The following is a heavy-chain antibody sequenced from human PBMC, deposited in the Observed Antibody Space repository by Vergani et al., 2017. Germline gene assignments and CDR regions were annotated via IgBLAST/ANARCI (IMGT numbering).Heavy chain of an antibody. D-gene: IGHD2/OR15-2a*01. CDR3: ARDGTDRTTRYYYYYMDV. V-gene: IGHV3-23*01. CDR2: ISGSGGST. Sequence: EVQLLESGGGLVQPGGSLRLSCAASGFTFSSYAMSWVRQAPGKGLEWVSAISGSGGSTYYADSVKGRFTISRDNSKNTLYLQMNSLRAEDTAVYYCARDGTDRTTRYYYYYMDVWGKGTTVTVSS. CDR1: GFTFSSYA. J-gene: IGHJ6*03.